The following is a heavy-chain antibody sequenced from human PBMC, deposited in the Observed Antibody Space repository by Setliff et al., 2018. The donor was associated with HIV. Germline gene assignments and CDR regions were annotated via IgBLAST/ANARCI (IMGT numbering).Heavy chain of an antibody. J-gene: IGHJ4*02. CDR3: ARLGYSTDLRRLDY. CDR2: VYYSGTT. V-gene: IGHV4-39*02. D-gene: IGHD6-13*01. Sequence: SETLSLTCTVSGGSISNKTHYWGWIRQPPGKGLEWIGSVYYSGTTYYNPSLKSRVTISIDTSKNHFSLKVNSLTAADTAVYYCARLGYSTDLRRLDYWGQGAQVTVSS. CDR1: GGSISNKTHY.